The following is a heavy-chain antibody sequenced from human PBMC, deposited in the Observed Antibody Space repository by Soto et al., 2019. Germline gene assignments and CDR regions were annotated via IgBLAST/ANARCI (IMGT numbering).Heavy chain of an antibody. CDR1: GFTFSSYE. D-gene: IGHD5-18*01. J-gene: IGHJ4*02. V-gene: IGHV3-48*03. Sequence: GSLRLSCAASGFTFSSYEMNWVRQAPGKGLEWVSYISSSGSTIYYADSVKGRFTISRDNAKNSLYQQMNSLRAEDTAVYYCAIRIQLWPTLDYWGQGTLVTVSS. CDR3: AIRIQLWPTLDY. CDR2: ISSSGSTI.